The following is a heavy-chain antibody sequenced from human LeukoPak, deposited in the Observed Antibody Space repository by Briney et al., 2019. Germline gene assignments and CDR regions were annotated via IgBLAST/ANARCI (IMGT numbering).Heavy chain of an antibody. CDR2: ISYDGSNK. CDR1: GFTFSSYG. V-gene: IGHV3-30*18. J-gene: IGHJ4*02. Sequence: GGSLRLSCAASGFTFSSYGMHWVRQAPGKGLEWVAVISYDGSNKYYADSVKGRFTISRDNSKSTLYLQMNSLRAEDTAVYYCAKDMWWWDGIDYWGQGTLVTVSS. D-gene: IGHD2-21*01. CDR3: AKDMWWWDGIDY.